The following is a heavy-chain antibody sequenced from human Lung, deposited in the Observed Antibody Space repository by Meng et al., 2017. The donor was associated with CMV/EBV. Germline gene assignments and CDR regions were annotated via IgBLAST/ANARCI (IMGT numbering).Heavy chain of an antibody. CDR2: ISYDGNN. J-gene: IGHJ4*02. V-gene: IGHV3-30-3*01. CDR3: AREGPDYNSSYFDY. Sequence: QVEWVEAGGALVRPGRSLGLSCAASGFTFRTYAMHWVRQAPGKGLEWMTIISYDGNNKYADSVKGRFTISRDNSKNTLYLQMNSLRTEDTAVYYCAREGPDYNSSYFDYWGQGTLVTVSS. CDR1: GFTFRTYA. D-gene: IGHD2/OR15-2a*01.